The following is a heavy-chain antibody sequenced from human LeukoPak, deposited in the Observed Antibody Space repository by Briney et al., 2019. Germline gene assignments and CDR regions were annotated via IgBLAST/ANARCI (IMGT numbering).Heavy chain of an antibody. CDR2: IYSSGST. D-gene: IGHD6-13*01. Sequence: SETLSLTCTVSGGSISSSTYYWGWIRQPPGKGLEWIGSIYSSGSTYYNPSLKSRVTISVDTSKNQFSLKLSSVTAADTAVYYCARGGPGIAAPWGQGTLVTVSS. CDR1: GGSISSSTYY. CDR3: ARGGPGIAAP. J-gene: IGHJ5*02. V-gene: IGHV4-39*07.